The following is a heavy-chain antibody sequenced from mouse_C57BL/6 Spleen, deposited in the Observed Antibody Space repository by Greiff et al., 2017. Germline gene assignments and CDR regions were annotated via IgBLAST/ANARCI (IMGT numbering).Heavy chain of an antibody. CDR2: IYPGSGNT. CDR3: ALGGEDY. CDR1: GYTFTDYY. D-gene: IGHD2-13*01. V-gene: IGHV1-76*01. Sequence: VKVVESGAELVRPGASVKLSCKASGYTFTDYYINWVKQRPGQGLEWIARIYPGSGNTYYNEKFKGKATLTAEKSSSTAYMQLSSLTSEDSAVYFCALGGEDYWGQGTSVTVSS. J-gene: IGHJ4*01.